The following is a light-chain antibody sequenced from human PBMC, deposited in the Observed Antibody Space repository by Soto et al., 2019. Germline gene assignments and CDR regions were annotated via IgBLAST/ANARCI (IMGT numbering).Light chain of an antibody. J-gene: IGKJ4*01. Sequence: DIQMTQSPSSLSAPVGDRVTITCRASQSISSYLNWYQQKPGKAPKLLIYSASSLQSGVPSRFSGSGSGTDFTLTISSLQPEDFATYYCQQSYNTPLTFGGGTKVEIK. CDR2: SAS. V-gene: IGKV1-39*01. CDR1: QSISSY. CDR3: QQSYNTPLT.